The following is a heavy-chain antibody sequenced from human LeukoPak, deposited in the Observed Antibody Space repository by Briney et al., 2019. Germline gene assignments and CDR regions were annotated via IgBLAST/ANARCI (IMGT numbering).Heavy chain of an antibody. J-gene: IGHJ4*02. V-gene: IGHV3-9*01. CDR2: ISWNSGSI. CDR1: GFTFDDYA. Sequence: GRSLRLSCAASGFTFDDYAMHWVRQAPGKGLEWVSGISWNSGSIGYADSVKGRFTISRDNAKNSLYLQMNGLRAEDTALYYCAKSFYGYVFDYWGQGTLVTVSS. CDR3: AKSFYGYVFDY. D-gene: IGHD5-12*01.